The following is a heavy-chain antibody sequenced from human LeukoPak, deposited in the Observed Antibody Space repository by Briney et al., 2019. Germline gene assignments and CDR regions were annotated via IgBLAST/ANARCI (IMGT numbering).Heavy chain of an antibody. V-gene: IGHV1-8*01. J-gene: IGHJ4*02. CDR3: ARVNGRDPRSGHNY. CDR1: GYTFTSYD. Sequence: ASVKVSCKASGYTFTSYDINWVRQATGQGLEWMGWMNSNSGKTGYAQKFQGRVTMTRNTSITTAYMELSSLRSEDTAVYYCARVNGRDPRSGHNYWGQGTLVTVSS. D-gene: IGHD2-15*01. CDR2: MNSNSGKT.